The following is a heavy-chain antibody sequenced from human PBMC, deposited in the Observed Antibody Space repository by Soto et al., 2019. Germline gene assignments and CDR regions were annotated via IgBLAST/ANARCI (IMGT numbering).Heavy chain of an antibody. V-gene: IGHV4-59*01. CDR3: VKDRDPHSSGWTGYGMDV. CDR2: IYYSGST. D-gene: IGHD6-19*01. J-gene: IGHJ6*02. CDR1: GGSISSYY. Sequence: SETLSLTCTVSGGSISSYYWSWIRQPPGKGLEWIGYIYYSGSTNYNPSLKSRVTISVDTSKNQFSLKLSSLRAEDTAVYYCVKDRDPHSSGWTGYGMDVWGQGTTVTVSS.